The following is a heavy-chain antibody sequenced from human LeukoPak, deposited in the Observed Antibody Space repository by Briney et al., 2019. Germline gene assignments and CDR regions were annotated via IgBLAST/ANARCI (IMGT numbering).Heavy chain of an antibody. Sequence: SETLSLTCTVSGYSIISGYSWDWIRQPPGKGQEWIGSFHYSGSTYYNPSLMSRVTISGDTSKNQFSLRLSSVTAADTAVYYCARAYCSSTSCYTEGWFDPWGQGTLVTVSS. V-gene: IGHV4-38-2*02. J-gene: IGHJ5*02. D-gene: IGHD2-2*02. CDR3: ARAYCSSTSCYTEGWFDP. CDR2: FHYSGST. CDR1: GYSIISGYS.